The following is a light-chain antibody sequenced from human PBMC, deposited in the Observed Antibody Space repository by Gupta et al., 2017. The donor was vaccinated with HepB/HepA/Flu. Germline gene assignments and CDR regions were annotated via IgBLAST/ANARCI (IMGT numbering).Light chain of an antibody. Sequence: QSALTQPASVSGSPGRSITLSCTGTSSDVGAYNFVSWFQQDPGKAPKLIIFDVDNRPSGVSNRFSGSKSGNTASLTISGLQAEDEADYYCSSYTISNTYVFGTGTKVTVL. V-gene: IGLV2-14*03. J-gene: IGLJ1*01. CDR1: SSDVGAYNF. CDR3: SSYTISNTYV. CDR2: DVD.